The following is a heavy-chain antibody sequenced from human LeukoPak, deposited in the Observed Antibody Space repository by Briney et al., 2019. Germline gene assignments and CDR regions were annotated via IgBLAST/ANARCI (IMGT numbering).Heavy chain of an antibody. V-gene: IGHV4-59*08. CDR2: IYYSGST. CDR3: ARITFVVEGYGMDV. CDR1: GGSISSYY. Sequence: PSETLSLTCTVSGGSISSYYWSWIRQPPGKGLEWIGYIYYSGSTNYSPSLKSRVTISLDTSKNQFSLSLSSVTAADTAVYYCARITFVVEGYGMDVWGQGTTVTVSS. D-gene: IGHD2-21*01. J-gene: IGHJ6*02.